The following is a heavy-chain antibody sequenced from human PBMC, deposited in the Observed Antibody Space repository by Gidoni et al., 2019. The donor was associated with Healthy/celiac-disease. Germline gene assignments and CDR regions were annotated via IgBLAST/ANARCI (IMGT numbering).Heavy chain of an antibody. J-gene: IGHJ6*02. CDR3: ARMGTCSGGSCYGYYYGMDV. V-gene: IGHV3-74*01. CDR2: INRDGSST. Sequence: EVQLLESGGGLVQPGGSLRLSCAASGFTFSSYWLHWVRQAPGKGLVWVSRINRDGSSTSYEDSVKGRFTISRDNAKNTLYLQMNSLRAEDTAVYYCARMGTCSGGSCYGYYYGMDVWGQGTTVTVSS. CDR1: GFTFSSYW. D-gene: IGHD2-15*01.